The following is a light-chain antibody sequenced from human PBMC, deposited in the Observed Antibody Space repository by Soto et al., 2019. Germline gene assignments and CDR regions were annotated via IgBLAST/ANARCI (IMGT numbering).Light chain of an antibody. CDR3: QQRNNWPPII. J-gene: IGKJ5*01. V-gene: IGKV3-11*01. CDR1: QSVSSY. CDR2: AAS. Sequence: EIVLTQSPATLSLSPGERATLSCRASQSVSSYLAWYQLKPGQSPRLLIYAASNRATGIPARFSGSGSGTDFTLTISSLEPEDFAFYYCQQRNNWPPIIFGQGTRLEIK.